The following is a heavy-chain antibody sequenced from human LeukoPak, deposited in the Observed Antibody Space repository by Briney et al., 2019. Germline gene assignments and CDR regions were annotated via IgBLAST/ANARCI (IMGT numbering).Heavy chain of an antibody. V-gene: IGHV3-7*01. J-gene: IGHJ6*04. D-gene: IGHD3-10*01. CDR1: GVTFSGDW. CDR3: ARDRGFGQADV. CDR2: IKQDGSEK. Sequence: GGSLTLSCAASGVTFSGDWLSCLRQAPGAGLEWVANIKQDGSEKYYVDSVKRRFTISRDNAKNSLYLQMNSMRAEDTAVYYCARDRGFGQADVWGKGTTVTVSS.